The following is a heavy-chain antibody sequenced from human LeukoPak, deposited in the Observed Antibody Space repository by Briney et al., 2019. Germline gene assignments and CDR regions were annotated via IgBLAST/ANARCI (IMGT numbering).Heavy chain of an antibody. J-gene: IGHJ4*02. V-gene: IGHV3-23*01. D-gene: IGHD5-18*01. Sequence: GGSLRLSCAASGFTFDDYGMSWVRQAPGKGLEWVSAISGSGGSTYYADSVKGRFTISRDNSKNTLYLQMNSLRAEDTAVYYCAKGGRGYSYGSGYWGQGTLVTVSS. CDR2: ISGSGGST. CDR1: GFTFDDYG. CDR3: AKGGRGYSYGSGY.